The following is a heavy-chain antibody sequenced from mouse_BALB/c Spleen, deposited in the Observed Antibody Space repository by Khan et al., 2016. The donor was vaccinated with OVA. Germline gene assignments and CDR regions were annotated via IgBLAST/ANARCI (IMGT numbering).Heavy chain of an antibody. Sequence: QVQLKESGAELARPGASVKLSCKASGYTFTDYYMNWVKQRTGQGLEWIGEISPGSGDTYYNEKFKGKATLTADKSSSTVYMQLSSLTAEASAVYFGARRNYFGDTFAYWGQGTLITVSA. D-gene: IGHD1-2*01. V-gene: IGHV1-77*01. CDR1: GYTFTDYY. CDR2: ISPGSGDT. CDR3: ARRNYFGDTFAY. J-gene: IGHJ3*01.